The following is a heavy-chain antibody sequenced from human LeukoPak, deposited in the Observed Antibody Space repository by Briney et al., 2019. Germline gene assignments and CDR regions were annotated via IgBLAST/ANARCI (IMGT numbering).Heavy chain of an antibody. Sequence: SETLSLTCTVSGGSISSGGYYWSWIRQHPGKGLEWIGYIYYSGSTYYNPSLKSRVTISVDTSKNQFSLKLSSVTAADTAVYYCAGGYTGLRRDAFDIWGQGTMVTVSS. J-gene: IGHJ3*02. D-gene: IGHD4-17*01. V-gene: IGHV4-31*03. CDR1: GGSISSGGYY. CDR3: AGGYTGLRRDAFDI. CDR2: IYYSGST.